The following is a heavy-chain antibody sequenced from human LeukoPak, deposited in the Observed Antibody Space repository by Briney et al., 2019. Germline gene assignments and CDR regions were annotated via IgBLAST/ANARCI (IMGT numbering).Heavy chain of an antibody. CDR2: IYPGDSDT. J-gene: IGHJ4*02. V-gene: IGHV5-51*01. Sequence: GESLKISCKVSGYSFTHYWIGWVRQMPGKGREWMGIIYPGDSDTRYSPSFQGQVTISADKSISTAYLQWSSLKASDTAMYYCARLATVTLDYWGQGTLVTVSS. CDR3: ARLATVTLDY. CDR1: GYSFTHYW. D-gene: IGHD4-17*01.